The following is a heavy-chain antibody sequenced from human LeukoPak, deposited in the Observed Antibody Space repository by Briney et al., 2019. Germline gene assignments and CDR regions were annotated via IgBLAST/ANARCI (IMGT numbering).Heavy chain of an antibody. J-gene: IGHJ4*02. CDR3: ATAYYDSSGYYGEYYFDY. Sequence: GASVKVSCKVSGYTLTELSMHWVRQAPGKGLEWMGSFDPEDGETIYAQKFQGRVTMTEDTSTDTAYMELSSLRSEDTAVYYCATAYYDSSGYYGEYYFDYWGQGTLVTVSS. V-gene: IGHV1-24*01. CDR1: GYTLTELS. CDR2: FDPEDGET. D-gene: IGHD3-22*01.